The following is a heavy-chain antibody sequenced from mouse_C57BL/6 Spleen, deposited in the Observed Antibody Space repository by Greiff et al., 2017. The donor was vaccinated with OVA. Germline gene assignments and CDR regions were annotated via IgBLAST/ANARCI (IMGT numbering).Heavy chain of an antibody. CDR3: ARRYYDYPFAY. Sequence: QVQLQQPGAELVMPGASVKLSCKASGYTFTSYWMHWVKQRPGQGLEWIGEIDPSDSYTNYNQKFKGKSTLTVDKSSSTAYMQLSSLTSEDSAVYYCARRYYDYPFAYWGQGTLVTVSA. CDR1: GYTFTSYW. V-gene: IGHV1-69*01. J-gene: IGHJ3*01. CDR2: IDPSDSYT. D-gene: IGHD2-4*01.